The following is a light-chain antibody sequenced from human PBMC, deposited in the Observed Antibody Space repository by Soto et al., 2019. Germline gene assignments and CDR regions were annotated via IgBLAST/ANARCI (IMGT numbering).Light chain of an antibody. Sequence: EIVLTQSPGTLSLSPGQRATLSCRASQSVSSSSLAWYQQRPGQAPRLLIYGASRRATGTPDRFSGSGSGTDFTLTISRLEPEDFAVYYCQHYGASPKYTFGQGTKLEIK. CDR2: GAS. CDR3: QHYGASPKYT. J-gene: IGKJ2*01. CDR1: QSVSSSS. V-gene: IGKV3-20*01.